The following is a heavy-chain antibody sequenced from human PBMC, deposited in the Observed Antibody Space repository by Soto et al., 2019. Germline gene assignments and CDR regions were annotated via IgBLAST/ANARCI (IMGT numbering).Heavy chain of an antibody. Sequence: SGTLSLPPTVSGGSITSYYLGWVRQPPGKGLEWIGRIYTSGSTNYNPSLKSRVTMSVDTSKNQFSLKLSSVTAADTAVYYCARSLRFLEQRGWFDPWDQGTLVTVSS. CDR2: IYTSGST. CDR1: GGSITSYY. CDR3: ARSLRFLEQRGWFDP. D-gene: IGHD3-3*01. J-gene: IGHJ5*02. V-gene: IGHV4-4*07.